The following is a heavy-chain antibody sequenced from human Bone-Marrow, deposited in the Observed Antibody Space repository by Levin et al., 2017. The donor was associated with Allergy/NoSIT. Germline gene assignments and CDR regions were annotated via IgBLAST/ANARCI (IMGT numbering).Heavy chain of an antibody. J-gene: IGHJ6*02. V-gene: IGHV1-2*02. CDR3: ARVVGWGVYYYGMDV. D-gene: IGHD3-16*01. Sequence: ASVKVSCKASGYTFTGYYMHWVRQAPGQGLEWMGWINPNSGGTNYAQKFQGRVTMTRDTSISTAYMELSRLRSDDTAVYYCARVVGWGVYYYGMDVWGQGTTVTVSS. CDR1: GYTFTGYY. CDR2: INPNSGGT.